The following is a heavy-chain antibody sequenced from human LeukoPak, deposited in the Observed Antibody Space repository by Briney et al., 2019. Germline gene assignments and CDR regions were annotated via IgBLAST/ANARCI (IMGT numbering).Heavy chain of an antibody. D-gene: IGHD4-17*01. CDR3: AREATDYGDYPYYFDY. CDR2: IYYSGST. CDR1: GGSISSYY. J-gene: IGHJ4*02. V-gene: IGHV4-59*01. Sequence: SETLSLTCTVSGGSISSYYWSWIRQPPGKGLEWIGYIYYSGSTNYNSSLKSRVTISVDTSKNQFSLKLSSVTAADTAVYYCAREATDYGDYPYYFDYWGQGTLVTVSS.